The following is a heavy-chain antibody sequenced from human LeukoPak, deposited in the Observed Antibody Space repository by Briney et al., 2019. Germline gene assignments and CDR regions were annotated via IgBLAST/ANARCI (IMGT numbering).Heavy chain of an antibody. J-gene: IGHJ3*02. Sequence: ASVKVSCKASGYTFTGYYMHWVRQAPGQGLEWMGRINPNSGGTNYAQRFQGRVTMTRDTSISTAYMELSRLRSDDTAVYYCARDMIVVVITKGRAFDIWGQGTMVTVSS. V-gene: IGHV1-2*06. CDR3: ARDMIVVVITKGRAFDI. CDR2: INPNSGGT. D-gene: IGHD3-22*01. CDR1: GYTFTGYY.